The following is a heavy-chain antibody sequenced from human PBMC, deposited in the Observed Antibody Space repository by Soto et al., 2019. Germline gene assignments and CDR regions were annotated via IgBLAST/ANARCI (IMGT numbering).Heavy chain of an antibody. CDR1: GCSIISSSYY. V-gene: IGHV4-39*01. D-gene: IGHD1-26*01. Sequence: LQLQESGPGLVKPSETLSLTCTVSGCSIISSSYYWGLIRQPPGKGLEWIGSIYYSGSTYYNPSLKSRVTISGDTSKPQCALRLSSVTAADTAMYYFARPYRGSHHWLDPGGQGTLVTFSS. CDR2: IYYSGST. J-gene: IGHJ5*02. CDR3: ARPYRGSHHWLDP.